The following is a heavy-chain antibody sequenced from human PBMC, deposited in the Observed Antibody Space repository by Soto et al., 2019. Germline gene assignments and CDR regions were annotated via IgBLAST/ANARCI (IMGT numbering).Heavy chain of an antibody. CDR2: IFYLGSS. J-gene: IGHJ5*02. V-gene: IGHV4-39*01. D-gene: IGHD3-3*02. CDR3: ARHSLALRKNNWFDP. CDR1: GDSIISSDFY. Sequence: PSETLSLTCTVSGDSIISSDFYWGWVRQPPGKGLEWIGSIFYLGSSYYNPSLKSRVTMSVDKSKNQFSLRLRSVTAADTALYFFARHSLALRKNNWFDPWGQGIMVTVSS.